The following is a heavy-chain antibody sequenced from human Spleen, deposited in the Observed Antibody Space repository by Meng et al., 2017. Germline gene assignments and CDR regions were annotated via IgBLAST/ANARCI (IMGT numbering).Heavy chain of an antibody. CDR2: IYYSGST. Sequence: SETLSLTCTVSGGSISSSSYYWGWIRQPPGKGLEWIGSIYYSGSTYYNPSLKSRVTISVDTSKNQFSLKLSSVTAADTAVYYCARTYSSSYDWGQGTLVTVSS. D-gene: IGHD6-13*01. V-gene: IGHV4-39*07. CDR3: ARTYSSSYD. CDR1: GGSISSSSYY. J-gene: IGHJ4*02.